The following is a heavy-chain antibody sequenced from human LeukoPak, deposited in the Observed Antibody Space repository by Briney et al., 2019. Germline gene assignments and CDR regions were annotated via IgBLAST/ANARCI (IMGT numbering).Heavy chain of an antibody. D-gene: IGHD6-6*01. J-gene: IGHJ4*02. CDR1: GXTFSSYT. CDR2: ISGNGGGT. Sequence: GGSLRLSCTASGXTFSSYTMHWVRQAPGKGLEYVSGISGNGGGTYYANSVKGRFTISRDNSKNTLYLQMGSLRAEDMAVYYCAREVLGYSSSSDYWGQGTLVTVSS. V-gene: IGHV3-64*01. CDR3: AREVLGYSSSSDY.